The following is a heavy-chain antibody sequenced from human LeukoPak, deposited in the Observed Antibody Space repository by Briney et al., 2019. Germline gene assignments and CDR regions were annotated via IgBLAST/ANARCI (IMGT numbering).Heavy chain of an antibody. CDR3: ARDKALYYYDSSGYPGAFDI. J-gene: IGHJ3*02. V-gene: IGHV4-30-4*01. D-gene: IGHD3-22*01. Sequence: SQTLSLTCTVSGGSISSGDYYWSWIRQPPGKGLEWIGYIYYSGSTYYNPSLKSRVTISVDTSKNQFSLKLSSVTAADTAVYYCARDKALYYYDSSGYPGAFDIWGQGTMVTVSS. CDR2: IYYSGST. CDR1: GGSISSGDYY.